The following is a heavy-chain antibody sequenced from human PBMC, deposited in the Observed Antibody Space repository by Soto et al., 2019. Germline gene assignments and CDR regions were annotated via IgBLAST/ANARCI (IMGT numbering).Heavy chain of an antibody. CDR1: GGTFSSYA. D-gene: IGHD3-9*01. V-gene: IGHV1-69*13. J-gene: IGHJ6*02. CDR3: ARSDILTGYYVYYYGMDV. CDR2: IIPIFGTA. Sequence: SVKVSCKASGGTFSSYAISWVRQAPGQGLEWMGGIIPIFGTANYAQKFQGRVTITADESASTAYMELSSLRSEDTAVYYCARSDILTGYYVYYYGMDVWGQGTTVTVSS.